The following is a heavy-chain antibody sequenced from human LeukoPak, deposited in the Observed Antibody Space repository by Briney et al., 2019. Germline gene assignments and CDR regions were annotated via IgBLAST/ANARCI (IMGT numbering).Heavy chain of an antibody. J-gene: IGHJ4*02. CDR2: IWYDGSNK. CDR1: GFSFSSFG. CDR3: ARDFSYGLLDY. Sequence: PGGSLRLSCAASGFSFSSFGMHWVRQAPGKGLEWVAVIWYDGSNKYYVDSVKGRFTISRDNSKNTLYLQMSSLRAEDTAVYYCARDFSYGLLDYWGQGTLVTVSS. V-gene: IGHV3-33*01. D-gene: IGHD1-26*01.